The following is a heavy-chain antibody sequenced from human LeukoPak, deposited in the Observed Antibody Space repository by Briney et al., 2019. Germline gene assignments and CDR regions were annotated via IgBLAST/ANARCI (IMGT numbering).Heavy chain of an antibody. D-gene: IGHD1-26*01. CDR2: IYSGGST. CDR3: ARGGSYLSAFDI. J-gene: IGHJ3*02. Sequence: GGSLRLSCAASGFTFSNAWMSWVRQAPGKGLEWVSIIYSGGSTFYADSVKGRFTISRDNSKNTLYLQMNSLRAEDTAVYYCARGGSYLSAFDIWGQGTMVTVSS. CDR1: GFTFSNAW. V-gene: IGHV3-53*01.